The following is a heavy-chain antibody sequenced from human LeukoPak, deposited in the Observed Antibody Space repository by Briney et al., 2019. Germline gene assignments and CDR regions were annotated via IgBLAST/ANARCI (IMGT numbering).Heavy chain of an antibody. D-gene: IGHD3-22*01. CDR3: ARDRSMIVTN. J-gene: IGHJ4*02. Sequence: SETLSLTCTVSGGSISSGSYYWSWIRQPAGKGLEWIGRIYTSGSTNYNPSLKSRVTISVDTSKNQFSLKLSSVTAADTAVYYCARDRSMIVTNWGQGNLVTVSS. CDR1: GGSISSGSYY. CDR2: IYTSGST. V-gene: IGHV4-61*02.